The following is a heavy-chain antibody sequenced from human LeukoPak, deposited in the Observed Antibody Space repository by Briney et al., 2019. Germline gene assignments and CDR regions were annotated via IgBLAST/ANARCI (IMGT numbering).Heavy chain of an antibody. CDR3: ARAPYNWNDAGIDY. Sequence: SVKVSCKASGGTFSSYAISWVRQAPGQGLEWMGGIIPIFGTASYAQKFQGRVTITTDESTSTAYMELSSLRSEDTAVYYCARAPYNWNDAGIDYWGQGTLVTVSS. CDR2: IIPIFGTA. J-gene: IGHJ4*02. D-gene: IGHD1-1*01. CDR1: GGTFSSYA. V-gene: IGHV1-69*05.